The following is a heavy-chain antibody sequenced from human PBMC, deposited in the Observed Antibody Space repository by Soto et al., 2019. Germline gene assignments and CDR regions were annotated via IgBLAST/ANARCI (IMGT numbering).Heavy chain of an antibody. CDR3: ARGAPDLPLDY. Sequence: GASVKVSCKASGGSFSSYAISWVRQAPGQGLEWMGGIIPIFGTANYAQKFQGRVTITADKSTSTAYMELSSLRSEDTAVYYCARGAPDLPLDYWGQGTLVTVSS. J-gene: IGHJ4*02. V-gene: IGHV1-69*06. CDR1: GGSFSSYA. D-gene: IGHD3-10*01. CDR2: IIPIFGTA.